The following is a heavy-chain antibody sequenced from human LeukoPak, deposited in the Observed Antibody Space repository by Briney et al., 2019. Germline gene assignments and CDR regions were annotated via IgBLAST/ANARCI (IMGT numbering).Heavy chain of an antibody. D-gene: IGHD6-19*01. CDR2: ISAAGDAT. CDR3: ARWYSSEDY. J-gene: IGHJ4*02. CDR1: GFTFSDYA. V-gene: IGHV3-23*01. Sequence: GGSRELSGAASGFTFSDYAMSGGRQAPGKGREGVSAISAAGDATKYADSVQGRFTISRDHSKNTLYLQMTSLRAEDTAVYYCARWYSSEDYWGQGTLVTVSS.